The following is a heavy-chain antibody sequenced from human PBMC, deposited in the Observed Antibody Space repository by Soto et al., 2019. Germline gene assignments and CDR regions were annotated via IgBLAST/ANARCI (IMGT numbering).Heavy chain of an antibody. V-gene: IGHV1-69*05. D-gene: IGHD4-17*01. J-gene: IGHJ6*03. Sequence: SVKVSCKASGGTFSIYSISWVRQAPGQGLEWMGGIIPIFGTANYAQKVQGRLTMTTDTSTSTANMELTSLRSDDTALYYCARTTVTASYYYMDVWGKGSTVTVSS. CDR1: GGTFSIYS. CDR2: IIPIFGTA. CDR3: ARTTVTASYYYMDV.